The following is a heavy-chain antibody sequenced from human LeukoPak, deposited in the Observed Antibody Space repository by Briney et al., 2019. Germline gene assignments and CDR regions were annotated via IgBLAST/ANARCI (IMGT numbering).Heavy chain of an antibody. J-gene: IGHJ4*02. V-gene: IGHV3-23*01. D-gene: IGHD3-10*01. CDR3: AKHKGSGSYYLYSFDY. CDR2: INGRGVTT. Sequence: PGGSLRLSCAASGFTFSSYAMGWVRQAPGKGLEWVSTINGRGVTTFYVDSVKGRFTISRDNSKNTLYLQMNSLRAEDTAVYYCAKHKGSGSYYLYSFDYWGQGTLVTVSS. CDR1: GFTFSSYA.